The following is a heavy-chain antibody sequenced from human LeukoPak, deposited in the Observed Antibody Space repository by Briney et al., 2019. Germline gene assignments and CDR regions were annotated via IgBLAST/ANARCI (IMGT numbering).Heavy chain of an antibody. D-gene: IGHD2-15*01. CDR2: ISWNSGSI. J-gene: IGHJ4*02. Sequence: GGSLRLSCAASGFTFDDYAMHWVRQAPGKGLEWVSGISWNSGSIGYADSVKGRFTISRDNAKNSLYLQMNSLRAEDMALYYCAEDGTRSGGNFDYWGQGTLVTVSS. CDR3: AEDGTRSGGNFDY. V-gene: IGHV3-9*03. CDR1: GFTFDDYA.